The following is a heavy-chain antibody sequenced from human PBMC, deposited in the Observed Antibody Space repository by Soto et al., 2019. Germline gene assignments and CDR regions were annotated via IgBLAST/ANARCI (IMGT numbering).Heavy chain of an antibody. CDR1: GFTFSSYA. V-gene: IGHV3-30-3*01. Sequence: QVQLVESGGGVVQPGRSLRLSCAASGFTFSSYAMHWVRQAPGKGLEWVAVISYDGSNKYYADSVKGRFTISRDNSKNTLYLQINSLRAEDTAVYYCARVSPPGYYTPNYFDYWGQGTLVTVSS. CDR2: ISYDGSNK. J-gene: IGHJ4*02. D-gene: IGHD3-3*01. CDR3: ARVSPPGYYTPNYFDY.